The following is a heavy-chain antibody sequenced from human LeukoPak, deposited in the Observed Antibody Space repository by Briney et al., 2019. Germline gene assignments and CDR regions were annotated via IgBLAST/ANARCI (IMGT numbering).Heavy chain of an antibody. CDR1: GFTFSSYS. CDR3: ARDKYGDYSFDY. V-gene: IGHV3-21*01. Sequence: TGGSLRLSCAASGFTFSSYSMNWVRQAPGKGLEWVSSISGPSRYIYYADSMKGRFTISRGNAKNSLYLQMNSLRGEDTAVYYCARDKYGDYSFDYWGQGTLVTVSS. D-gene: IGHD4-17*01. J-gene: IGHJ4*02. CDR2: ISGPSRYI.